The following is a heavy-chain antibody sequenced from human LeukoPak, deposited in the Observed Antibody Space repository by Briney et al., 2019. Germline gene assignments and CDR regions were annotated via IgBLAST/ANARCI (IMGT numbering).Heavy chain of an antibody. Sequence: SETLSLTCTVSGASISSYYWSWIRQPPGKGLEWIGYSYYSGSTNYNPSLKSRVTISVDTSKNQFSLKLTSVTAADTAVYYCASGMRGVANWFDPWGQGTLVTVSS. CDR2: SYYSGST. CDR1: GASISSYY. V-gene: IGHV4-59*01. J-gene: IGHJ5*02. CDR3: ASGMRGVANWFDP. D-gene: IGHD2-15*01.